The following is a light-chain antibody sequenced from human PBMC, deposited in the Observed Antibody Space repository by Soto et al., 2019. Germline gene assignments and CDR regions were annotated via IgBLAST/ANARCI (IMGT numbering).Light chain of an antibody. CDR2: DVS. CDR3: NSYTSSSTYV. J-gene: IGLJ1*01. Sequence: QSVLTQPASVSGSPGQSITISCTGTSSVVGRYNYVSWYQQHPGKAPKLIIYDVSNRPSGVSNRFSGSKSGNTASLTISGLQAEDEADYSCNSYTSSSTYVFGTGTKVTVL. CDR1: SSVVGRYNY. V-gene: IGLV2-14*01.